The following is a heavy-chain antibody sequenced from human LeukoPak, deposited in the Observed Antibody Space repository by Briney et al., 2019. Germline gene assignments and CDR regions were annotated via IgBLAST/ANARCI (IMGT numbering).Heavy chain of an antibody. CDR1: GYTFTGYY. Sequence: ASVKVSCKASGYTFTGYYMHWVRQAPGQGLEWMGWINPNSGGTNYAQKFQGRVTMTRDTSISTAYMELSRLRSGDTAVYYCARIPMATNEVDYWGQGTLVTVSS. CDR3: ARIPMATNEVDY. D-gene: IGHD5-12*01. J-gene: IGHJ4*02. CDR2: INPNSGGT. V-gene: IGHV1-2*02.